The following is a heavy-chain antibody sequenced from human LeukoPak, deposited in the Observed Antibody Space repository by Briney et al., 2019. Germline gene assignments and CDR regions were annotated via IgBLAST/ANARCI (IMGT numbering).Heavy chain of an antibody. D-gene: IGHD3-22*01. Sequence: SETLSLTCTVSGGSVTSGIYHWGWIRQSPGKGLEWIGSVYFDGGTHYNPSLQSRVTVSIDTSKNQFSLRLSSVTAADTALYYCARDHYYDRRGRFDPWGQGTLVTVSS. CDR3: ARDHYYDRRGRFDP. CDR2: VYFDGGT. CDR1: GGSVTSGIYH. V-gene: IGHV4-39*07. J-gene: IGHJ5*02.